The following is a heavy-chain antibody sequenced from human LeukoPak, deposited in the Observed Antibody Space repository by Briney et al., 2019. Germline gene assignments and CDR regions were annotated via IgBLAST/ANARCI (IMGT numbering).Heavy chain of an antibody. V-gene: IGHV4-59*12. J-gene: IGHJ4*02. D-gene: IGHD4-17*01. CDR1: GGSISSYY. Sequence: PSETLSLTCTVSGGSISSYYWSWIRQPPGKGLEWIGYIYYSGGTNYNPSLKSRVTISVDTSKNQFSLKLSSVTAADTAVYYCARTDGDYVGNYFDYWGQGTLVTVSS. CDR2: IYYSGGT. CDR3: ARTDGDYVGNYFDY.